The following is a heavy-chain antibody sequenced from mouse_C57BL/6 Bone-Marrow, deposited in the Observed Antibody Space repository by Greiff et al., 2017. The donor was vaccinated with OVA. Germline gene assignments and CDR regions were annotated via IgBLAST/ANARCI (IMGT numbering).Heavy chain of an antibody. CDR3: ARVVATTDWYFDV. Sequence: QVQLQQSGAELARPGASVKMSCKASGYTFTSYTMHWVKQRPGQGLEWIGYINPSRGYTKYNQKFKDKAPLTADKSSSTAYMQLSSLTSEDSAVYDCARVVATTDWYFDVWGTGTTVTVSS. V-gene: IGHV1-4*01. J-gene: IGHJ1*03. CDR1: GYTFTSYT. CDR2: INPSRGYT. D-gene: IGHD1-1*01.